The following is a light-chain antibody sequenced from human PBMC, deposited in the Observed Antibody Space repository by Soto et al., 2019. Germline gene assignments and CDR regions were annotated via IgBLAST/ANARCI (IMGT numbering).Light chain of an antibody. V-gene: IGKV1-5*03. Sequence: DIQMTQSPSTLSASVGDIVTITCRAIQSISSWLAWYQQKPGKAPKLLIYKASSLESGVPSRFSGSGSGTEFTLTSSSLQPDYFATYYCQQYNSYPLTFGGGTKVEIK. J-gene: IGKJ4*01. CDR1: QSISSW. CDR3: QQYNSYPLT. CDR2: KAS.